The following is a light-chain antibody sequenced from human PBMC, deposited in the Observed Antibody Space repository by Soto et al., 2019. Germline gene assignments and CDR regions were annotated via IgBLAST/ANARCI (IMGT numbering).Light chain of an antibody. J-gene: IGLJ3*02. V-gene: IGLV7-43*01. CDR3: VLLYGGAWV. Sequence: QAVVTQEPSLTVSPGWTVTLTCALTTGAVTSDYYPNWVQRKPGQALRTLIYRTSNKHSWTPTRFSGSLLGGKAALTLAGVQPEDEADYYCVLLYGGAWVFGGGPKLTV. CDR1: TGAVTSDYY. CDR2: RTS.